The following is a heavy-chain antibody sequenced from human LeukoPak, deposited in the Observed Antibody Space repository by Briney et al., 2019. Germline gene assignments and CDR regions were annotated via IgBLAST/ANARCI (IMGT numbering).Heavy chain of an antibody. CDR2: ISFDGSNT. V-gene: IGHV3-30*01. CDR1: GFIFSEYD. J-gene: IGHJ3*02. Sequence: GGSLRLSCAASGFIFSEYDFHWVRQAPGKGLEWLTLISFDGSNTHYAKSVKGRFTISRDNSKNTLYLQMNTLTLEDTAVYYCARDSSPYDSSGYWDAFDIWGQGTMVTVSS. D-gene: IGHD3-22*01. CDR3: ARDSSPYDSSGYWDAFDI.